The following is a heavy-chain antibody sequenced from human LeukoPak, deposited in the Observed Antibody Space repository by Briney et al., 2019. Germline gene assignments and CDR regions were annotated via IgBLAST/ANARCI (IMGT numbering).Heavy chain of an antibody. J-gene: IGHJ5*02. Sequence: SETLSLTCTVSGGSISSYYWSWIRQPPGKGLEWIGYIYTSGSTNYNPSLKSRVTISVDTYKNQFSLKLSSVTSADTGVYYCARGITMVLWCDPWGQGTLDSVSS. V-gene: IGHV4-4*09. CDR1: GGSISSYY. CDR2: IYTSGST. CDR3: ARGITMVLWCDP. D-gene: IGHD3-10*01.